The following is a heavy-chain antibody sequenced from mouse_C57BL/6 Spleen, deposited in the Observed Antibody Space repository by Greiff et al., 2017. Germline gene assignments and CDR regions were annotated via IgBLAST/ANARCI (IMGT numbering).Heavy chain of an antibody. CDR2: ILPGSGST. Sequence: QVQLQQSGAELMKPGASVKLSCKATGYTFTGYWIEWVKQRPGHGLEWIGEILPGSGSTNYNGKFKGKATFTADTSSNTAYMQLSSLTTEDSAIYYCAYLLLRSSYAMDYWGQGTSVTVSS. J-gene: IGHJ4*01. V-gene: IGHV1-9*01. CDR3: AYLLLRSSYAMDY. D-gene: IGHD1-1*01. CDR1: GYTFTGYW.